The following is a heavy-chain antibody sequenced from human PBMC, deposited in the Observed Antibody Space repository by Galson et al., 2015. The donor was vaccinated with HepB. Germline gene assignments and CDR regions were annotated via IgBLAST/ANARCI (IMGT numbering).Heavy chain of an antibody. J-gene: IGHJ3*02. CDR1: GFTFSNYW. Sequence: SLRLSCAAPGFTFSNYWMNWVRQAPGKGLVWVSRMNSDGSSTSYAGSVKGRFTISRDNAKNTLYLQMNSLRAEDTAVYYCASRKRDGAAFDIWGQGTMVTVSS. CDR2: MNSDGSST. V-gene: IGHV3-74*01. D-gene: IGHD3-10*01. CDR3: ASRKRDGAAFDI.